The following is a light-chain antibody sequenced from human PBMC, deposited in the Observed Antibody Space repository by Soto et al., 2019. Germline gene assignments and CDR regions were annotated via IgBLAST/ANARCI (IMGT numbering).Light chain of an antibody. CDR1: ESLIHSDGSTS. J-gene: IGKJ1*01. CDR3: MQGTHWPWT. CDR2: KVS. V-gene: IGKV2-30*02. Sequence: DVVMPQSTLSLPVTLGQPASISCRSSESLIHSDGSTSLSWFQQRPGQSPRRLIFKVSDRDSGVPDRFGGSWSGTDFTLKISRVEAEDVGVYYCMQGTHWPWTFGQGTEVEIK.